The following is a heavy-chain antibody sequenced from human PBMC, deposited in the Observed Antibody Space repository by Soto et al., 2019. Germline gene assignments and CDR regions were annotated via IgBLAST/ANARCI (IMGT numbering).Heavy chain of an antibody. V-gene: IGHV3-23*01. CDR3: ATGNYDYVWGSYRLPNYFDY. Sequence: GGSLRLSCAASGFTFSSYAMSWVRQAPGKGLEWVSAISGSGGSTYYADSVKGRFTISRDNSKNTLYLQMNSLRAEDTAVYYCATGNYDYVWGSYRLPNYFDYWGQGTLVTVSS. D-gene: IGHD3-16*02. J-gene: IGHJ4*02. CDR2: ISGSGGST. CDR1: GFTFSSYA.